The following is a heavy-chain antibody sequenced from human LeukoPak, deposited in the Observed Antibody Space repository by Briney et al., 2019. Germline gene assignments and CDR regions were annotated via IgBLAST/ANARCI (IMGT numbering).Heavy chain of an antibody. V-gene: IGHV4-38-2*01. CDR2: IYHSGST. J-gene: IGHJ4*02. D-gene: IGHD5-18*01. CDR1: GYSISSGYY. Sequence: SETLSLTCAVSGYSISSGYYWGWIRPPPGKGLEWIGSIYHSGSTYYNPSLKSRATISVDTSKNQFSLKLSSVTAADTAVHYCARHHAGYSYGYPGFDYWGQGTLVTVSS. CDR3: ARHHAGYSYGYPGFDY.